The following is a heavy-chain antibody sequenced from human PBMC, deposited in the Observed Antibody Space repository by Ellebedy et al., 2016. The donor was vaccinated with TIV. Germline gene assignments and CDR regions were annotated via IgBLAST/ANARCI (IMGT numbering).Heavy chain of an antibody. CDR1: GVSITSHF. Sequence: GSLRLSCAVSGVSITSHFWTWIRQPAGGGLEWIGRLHPRGTPNYNPSLKSRVIMSRDTSKDQFSLKLGSVTAADTAVYYCARHGPQWFDAFDLWGQGTLVTVSS. D-gene: IGHD3-22*01. CDR2: LHPRGTP. J-gene: IGHJ3*01. V-gene: IGHV4-4*07. CDR3: ARHGPQWFDAFDL.